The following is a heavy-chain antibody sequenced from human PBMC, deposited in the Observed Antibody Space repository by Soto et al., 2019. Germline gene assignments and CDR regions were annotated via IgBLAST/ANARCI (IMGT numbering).Heavy chain of an antibody. Sequence: ASVKVSCKVSGYTLTELSMHWVRQAPGKGLERMGGSDPEDGETIYAQKFQGRVTMTEDTSTDTAYMELSSLRSEDTAVYYCAKSLGLLGAYDYWGQRTLVTVSS. CDR2: SDPEDGET. CDR3: AKSLGLLGAYDY. CDR1: GYTLTELS. J-gene: IGHJ4*02. D-gene: IGHD3-10*01. V-gene: IGHV1-24*01.